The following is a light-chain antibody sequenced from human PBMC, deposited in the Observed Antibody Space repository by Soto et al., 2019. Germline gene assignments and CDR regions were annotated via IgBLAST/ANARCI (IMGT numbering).Light chain of an antibody. CDR3: ATWDDSLNAAV. J-gene: IGLJ7*01. CDR1: SSNIGNNY. CDR2: IND. V-gene: IGLV1-51*02. Sequence: QAVVTQPPSVSAAPGQKVTISCSGSSSNIGNNYVSWYQQLPGTAPKLLIYINDQRPSGVPARFSGSTSGTSASLAISGLQSDDEAHYYCATWDDSLNAAVFGGGTQLTVL.